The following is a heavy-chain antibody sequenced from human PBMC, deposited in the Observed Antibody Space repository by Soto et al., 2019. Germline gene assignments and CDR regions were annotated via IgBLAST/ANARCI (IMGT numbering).Heavy chain of an antibody. V-gene: IGHV3-15*07. CDR1: GFTFGNAW. CDR3: TTHSSSYFYS. Sequence: EVQLVESGGGLVKPGGSLRLSCAASGFTFGNAWMSWVRQAPGKGLEWVGRIRSKTDGGTTDFAAPVKGRFTVSRDDSENTLYLQLNSLKTDDTAVYYCTTHSSSYFYSWGQGTLVTFSS. CDR2: IRSKTDGGTT. D-gene: IGHD5-18*01. J-gene: IGHJ4*02.